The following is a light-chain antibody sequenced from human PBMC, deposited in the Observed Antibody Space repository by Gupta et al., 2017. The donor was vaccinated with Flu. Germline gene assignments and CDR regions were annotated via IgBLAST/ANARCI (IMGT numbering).Light chain of an antibody. J-gene: IGLJ3*02. CDR3: SGWDSSIRAWV. V-gene: IGLV10-54*04. CDR2: RNN. Sequence: KLTFTGHSINVGDQGAAWLQQHQGQHNKLRSFRNNNRPSGIPERFSASRAGRKASLNISGLQPEEEADYDGSGWDSSIRAWVFGGGTKLTVL. CDR1: SINVGDQG.